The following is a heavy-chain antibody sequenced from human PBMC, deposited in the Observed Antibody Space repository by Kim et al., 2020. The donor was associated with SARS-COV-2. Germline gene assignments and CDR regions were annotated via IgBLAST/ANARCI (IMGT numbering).Heavy chain of an antibody. CDR2: IDPSDSYT. CDR1: GYSFTSYW. Sequence: GESLKISCKGSGYSFTSYWISWVRQMPGKGLEWMGRIDPSDSYTNYSPSFQGHVTISADKSISTAYLQWSSLKASDTAMYYCARSAPMLWFGEGWGAEYLFDYWGQGTLVTVSS. D-gene: IGHD3-10*01. V-gene: IGHV5-10-1*01. CDR3: ARSAPMLWFGEGWGAEYLFDY. J-gene: IGHJ4*02.